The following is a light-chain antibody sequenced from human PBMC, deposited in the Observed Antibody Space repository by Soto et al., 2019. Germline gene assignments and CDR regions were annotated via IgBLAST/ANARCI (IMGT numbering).Light chain of an antibody. J-gene: IGKJ4*01. CDR2: KAS. Sequence: DIHMTQSPSTLSASVGHRFTITCRASQSISSWLAWYQQKQGKAPKLLIYKASSLESGVPSRFRGSGYGTEFTLTISSMKNDDFATYYCQQYNSYTLTFGGGTKVDIK. CDR3: QQYNSYTLT. V-gene: IGKV1-5*03. CDR1: QSISSW.